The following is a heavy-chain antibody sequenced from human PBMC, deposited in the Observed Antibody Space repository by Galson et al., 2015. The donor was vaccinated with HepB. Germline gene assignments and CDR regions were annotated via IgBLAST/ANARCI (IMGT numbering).Heavy chain of an antibody. Sequence: SLRLSCAASGFTFSSYSMNWVRQAPGKGLEWVSSISSSSSYIYYADSVKGRFTISRDNAKNSLYLQMNSLRAEDTAVYYCASLADGATKIDYWGQGTLVTVSS. CDR2: ISSSSSYI. D-gene: IGHD5-12*01. CDR3: ASLADGATKIDY. J-gene: IGHJ4*02. V-gene: IGHV3-21*01. CDR1: GFTFSSYS.